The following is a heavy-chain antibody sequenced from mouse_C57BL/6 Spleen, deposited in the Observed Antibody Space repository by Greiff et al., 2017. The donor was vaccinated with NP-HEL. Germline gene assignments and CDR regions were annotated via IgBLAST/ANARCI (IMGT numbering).Heavy chain of an antibody. Sequence: QVQLQQSGAELVRPGASVTLSCKASGYTFTDYEMHWVKQTPVHGLEWIGAIDPETGGTAYNQKFKGKAILTADKSSSTAYMELRSLTSEDSAVYYCTYYGYDGGFAYWGQGTLVTVSA. CDR1: GYTFTDYE. J-gene: IGHJ3*01. D-gene: IGHD2-2*01. CDR3: TYYGYDGGFAY. CDR2: IDPETGGT. V-gene: IGHV1-15*01.